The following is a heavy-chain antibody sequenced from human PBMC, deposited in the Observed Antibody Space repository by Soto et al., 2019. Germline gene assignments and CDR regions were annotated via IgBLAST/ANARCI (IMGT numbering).Heavy chain of an antibody. J-gene: IGHJ4*02. CDR2: IDSDNDDT. CDR3: AMPGGDYYGSGSYYDMRPI. Sequence: QVHLVQSGAEVKKPGASVKVSCKPSGYTFISYAIHWVRQAPGQRLEWIGWIDSDNDDTKYSQKFLGRVTVTRDTSASTVYMELSSLRSEDTAVYYCAMPGGDYYGSGSYYDMRPIWGQGTLVTVSS. CDR1: GYTFISYA. V-gene: IGHV1-3*01. D-gene: IGHD3-10*01.